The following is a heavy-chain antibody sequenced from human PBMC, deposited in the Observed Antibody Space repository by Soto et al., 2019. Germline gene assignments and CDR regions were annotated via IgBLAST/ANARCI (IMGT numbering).Heavy chain of an antibody. Sequence: SETLSLTCTVSGGSINSYYWSWIRQSPGKGLEWIGYIFYSGNTNYNPSLNSRVTLSVGTSKNQFSLKLTSVTAADTAVYYCARHAPGDPYDSWGQGTLVTVSS. CDR1: GGSINSYY. V-gene: IGHV4-59*08. CDR2: IFYSGNT. J-gene: IGHJ4*02. CDR3: ARHAPGDPYDS.